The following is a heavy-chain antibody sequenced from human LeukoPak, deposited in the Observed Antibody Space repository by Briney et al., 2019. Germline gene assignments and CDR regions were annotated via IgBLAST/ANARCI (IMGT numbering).Heavy chain of an antibody. CDR1: GGSFSGYY. Sequence: KPSETLSLTCAVYGGSFSGYYWSWIRQPPGKGLEWIGEINHSGSTNYNPSLKSRVTISVDTSKNQFSLKLSSVTAADTAVYYCARGVVPAARLDYWGQGTLVTVSS. J-gene: IGHJ4*02. V-gene: IGHV4-34*01. CDR3: ARGVVPAARLDY. CDR2: INHSGST. D-gene: IGHD2-2*01.